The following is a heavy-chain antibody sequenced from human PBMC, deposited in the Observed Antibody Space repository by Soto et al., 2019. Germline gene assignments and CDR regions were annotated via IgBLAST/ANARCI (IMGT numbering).Heavy chain of an antibody. J-gene: IGHJ3*02. Sequence: SVKGRFTISRDNSKNTLYLQMNSLRAEDTAVYYCAKEGRQYYYDSSGYYPGMNAFGIWGQGTMVTVSS. V-gene: IGHV3-23*01. D-gene: IGHD3-22*01. CDR3: AKEGRQYYYDSSGYYPGMNAFGI.